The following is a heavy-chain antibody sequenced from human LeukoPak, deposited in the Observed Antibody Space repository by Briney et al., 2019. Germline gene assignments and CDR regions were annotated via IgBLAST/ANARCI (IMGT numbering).Heavy chain of an antibody. CDR3: ARGPLRYSSSSGPSDY. D-gene: IGHD6-6*01. Sequence: KPSETLSLTCTVSGGSISSSSYYWGWIRQPPGKGLEWIGSIYYSGSTYYNPSLKSRVTISVDTSKNQFSLKLSSVTAADTAVYYCARGPLRYSSSSGPSDYWGQGTLVTVSS. CDR1: GGSISSSSYY. V-gene: IGHV4-39*01. J-gene: IGHJ4*02. CDR2: IYYSGST.